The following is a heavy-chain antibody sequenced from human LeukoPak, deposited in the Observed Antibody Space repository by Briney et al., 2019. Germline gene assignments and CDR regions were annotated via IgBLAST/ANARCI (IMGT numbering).Heavy chain of an antibody. CDR1: GFPVSSHY. CDR3: ARFDSSSWYFTGY. J-gene: IGHJ4*02. CDR2: IKQDGSGK. V-gene: IGHV3-7*01. D-gene: IGHD6-13*01. Sequence: GGSLRLSCAVSGFPVSSHYMSWVRHAPGKGLEWVANIKQDGSGKYYVDSVKGRFTISRDNAKNSLYLQMNSLRAEDTAVYYCARFDSSSWYFTGYWGQGTLVT.